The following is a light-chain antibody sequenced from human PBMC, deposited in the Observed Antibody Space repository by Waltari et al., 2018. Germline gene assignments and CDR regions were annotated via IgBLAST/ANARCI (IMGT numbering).Light chain of an antibody. CDR2: GNS. CDR3: QSYDSSLTGSWV. Sequence: PSVSGAPGPRVTISCTGSGSNIGAGFDVHWYQQLPGTAPKLLVYGNSNRPSGVPDRFSASKSGTSASLAITGLQAEDEADYYCQSYDSSLTGSWVFGGGTKLTVL. V-gene: IGLV1-40*01. J-gene: IGLJ3*02. CDR1: GSNIGAGFD.